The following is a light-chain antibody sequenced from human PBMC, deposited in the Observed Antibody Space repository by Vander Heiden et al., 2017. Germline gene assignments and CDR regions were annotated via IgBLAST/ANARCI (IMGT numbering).Light chain of an antibody. J-gene: IGKJ2*01. V-gene: IGKV3-11*01. CDR1: QSVSSY. CDR2: DAS. Sequence: EIVLTQSPATLSLSPGERATLSCRASQSVSSYVAWYQQKPGQAPRLLIYDASNRATSIPDRFSGSGSGTDCTLTISSLEPEDFAVYYWQQRSNSYTFGQGTKLEIK. CDR3: QQRSNSYT.